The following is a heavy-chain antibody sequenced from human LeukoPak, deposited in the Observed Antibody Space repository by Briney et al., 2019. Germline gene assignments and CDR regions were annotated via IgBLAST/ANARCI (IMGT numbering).Heavy chain of an antibody. Sequence: GGSLRLSCAASGFNFGFYGMGWVRQAPGKGLEWVSAISWNGGSIYYAGSVKGRFTISRDSAKNSLYLQMDSVRPEDTALYYCARDLGRAHDEKFYFDHWGQGALVTVSS. CDR2: ISWNGGSI. V-gene: IGHV3-20*04. CDR1: GFNFGFYG. J-gene: IGHJ4*02. D-gene: IGHD3/OR15-3a*01. CDR3: ARDLGRAHDEKFYFDH.